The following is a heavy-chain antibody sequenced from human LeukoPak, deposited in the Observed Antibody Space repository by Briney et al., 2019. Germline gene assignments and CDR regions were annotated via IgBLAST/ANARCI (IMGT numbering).Heavy chain of an antibody. CDR2: ISGSGGST. J-gene: IGHJ5*02. CDR1: GFTFSSYA. V-gene: IGHV3-23*01. Sequence: GASLRLSCAASGFTFSSYAMSWVRQAPGKGLEWVSAISGSGGSTYYADSVKGRFTISRDNSKNTLYLQMNSLRAEDTAVCYCAKDRGFGEFLGYDPWGQGTLVTVSS. D-gene: IGHD3-10*01. CDR3: AKDRGFGEFLGYDP.